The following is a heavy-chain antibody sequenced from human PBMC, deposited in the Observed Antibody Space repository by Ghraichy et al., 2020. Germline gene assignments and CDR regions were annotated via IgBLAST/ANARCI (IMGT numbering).Heavy chain of an antibody. CDR1: GFTFSTSW. CDR3: ATDRAGVLCD. CDR2: IKYDGSEK. J-gene: IGHJ4*02. Sequence: GESLNISCTVSGFTFSTSWMSWVRQPPGKGPEWVANIKYDGSEKYYVDSVKGRFTISRDNAMNSLFLQMNSLRAEDTAVYYCATDRAGVLCDWGQGTPVTVSS. V-gene: IGHV3-7*03. D-gene: IGHD2-21*01.